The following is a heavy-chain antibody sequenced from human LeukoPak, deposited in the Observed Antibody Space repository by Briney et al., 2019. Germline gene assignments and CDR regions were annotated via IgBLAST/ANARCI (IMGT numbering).Heavy chain of an antibody. J-gene: IGHJ4*02. V-gene: IGHV1-46*01. CDR2: INPSGGST. CDR3: ARETNAVGTTSFDY. CDR1: GYTFTSYY. Sequence: GASVKVSCKASGYTFTSYYIHWVRQAPGQGLEWMGIINPSGGSTAYPQKFQGRVTMTRDTPTSTVYMELSSLRSEDTAVYYCARETNAVGTTSFDYWGQGTLVTVSS. D-gene: IGHD1-26*01.